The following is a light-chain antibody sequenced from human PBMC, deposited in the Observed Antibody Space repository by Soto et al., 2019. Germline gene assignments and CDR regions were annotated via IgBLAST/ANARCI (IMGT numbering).Light chain of an antibody. CDR1: QSLLHSNGYKY. V-gene: IGKV2-28*01. CDR3: MQALQTPAT. Sequence: DIVMTQSPLSLPVTPGEPASISCRSSQSLLHSNGYKYLDWYLQKPGQSPQLLIYLGSNRASGVPGRFSGSGSGTDFTRKISRVEAEDVGVYYCMQALQTPATFGQGTKVEIK. CDR2: LGS. J-gene: IGKJ1*01.